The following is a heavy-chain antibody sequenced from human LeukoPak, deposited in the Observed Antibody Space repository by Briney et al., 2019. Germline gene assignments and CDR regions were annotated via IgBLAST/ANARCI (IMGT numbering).Heavy chain of an antibody. D-gene: IGHD2-15*01. V-gene: IGHV7-4-1*02. J-gene: IGHJ3*02. Sequence: ASVKVSCKASGYTFTSYAMNWVRQAPGQGLEWMGWINTNTGNPTYAQGFTGRFVFSLDTSVSTAYLQISSPKAEDTAVYYCARDPVPYCSGGSCYSSWYDIWGQGTMVTVSS. CDR3: ARDPVPYCSGGSCYSSWYDI. CDR2: INTNTGNP. CDR1: GYTFTSYA.